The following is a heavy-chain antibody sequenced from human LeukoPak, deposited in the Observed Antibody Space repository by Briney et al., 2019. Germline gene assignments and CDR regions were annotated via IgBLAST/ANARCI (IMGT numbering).Heavy chain of an antibody. CDR3: AKEGYSYALEDAFDI. V-gene: IGHV3-21*01. Sequence: GGSLRLSCAASGFTFSSYSMNWVRQAPGKGLEWVSSISSSSSYIYYADSVKGRFTISRDNAKNSLYLQMNSLRAEDTAVYYCAKEGYSYALEDAFDIWGQGTMVTVSS. D-gene: IGHD5-18*01. CDR2: ISSSSSYI. J-gene: IGHJ3*02. CDR1: GFTFSSYS.